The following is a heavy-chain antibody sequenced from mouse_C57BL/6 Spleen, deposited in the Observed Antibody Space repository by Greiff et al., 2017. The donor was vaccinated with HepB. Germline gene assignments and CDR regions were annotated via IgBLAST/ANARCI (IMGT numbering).Heavy chain of an antibody. V-gene: IGHV1-82*01. CDR1: GYAFSSSW. CDR3: ARWDYGHWYFDV. Sequence: VQLQESGPELVKPGASVKISCKASGYAFSSSWMNWVKQRPGKGLEWIGRIYPGDGDTNYNGKFKGKATLTADKSSSTAYMQLSSLTSEDSAVYFCARWDYGHWYFDVWGTGTTVTVSS. J-gene: IGHJ1*03. CDR2: IYPGDGDT. D-gene: IGHD1-1*01.